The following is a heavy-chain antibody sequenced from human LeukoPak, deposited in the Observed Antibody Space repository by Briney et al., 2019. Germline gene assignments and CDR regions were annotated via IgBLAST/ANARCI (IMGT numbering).Heavy chain of an antibody. V-gene: IGHV1-8*03. Sequence: ASVKVSCKASGYSFTSYDINWVRQATGQGLEWMGWMNPNRGDTGYAQKFQGRVTITRNTSISTAYMELSSLRSEDTAVYYCARGLWGDFWSGDYYYYYMDVWGEGTTVTVSS. D-gene: IGHD3-3*01. CDR1: GYSFTSYD. J-gene: IGHJ6*03. CDR3: ARGLWGDFWSGDYYYYYMDV. CDR2: MNPNRGDT.